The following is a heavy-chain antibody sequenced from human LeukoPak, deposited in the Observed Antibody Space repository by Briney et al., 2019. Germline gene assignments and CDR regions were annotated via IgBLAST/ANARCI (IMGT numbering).Heavy chain of an antibody. CDR2: INWNGGST. CDR1: GFTFDDYG. D-gene: IGHD3-3*01. Sequence: GGSLRLSCAASGFTFDDYGMSWVRQAPGKGLEWVSGINWNGGSTGYADSVKGRFTISRDNAKNSLYLQMNSLRAEDTALYYCAREHDFCSGYSLDAFDIWGQGTMVTVSS. CDR3: AREHDFCSGYSLDAFDI. J-gene: IGHJ3*02. V-gene: IGHV3-20*04.